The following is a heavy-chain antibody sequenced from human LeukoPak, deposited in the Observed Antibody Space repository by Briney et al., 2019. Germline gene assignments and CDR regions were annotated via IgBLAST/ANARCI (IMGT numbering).Heavy chain of an antibody. Sequence: SETLSLTCTVSGGSISSHYWSWIRQPPGKGLEWIGYIYYSGSTNYNSSLKSRVTISVDTSKNQFSLKLSSVTAADTAVYYCARGNVGHDYGDYWFDPWGQGTLVTVSS. CDR2: IYYSGST. CDR1: GGSISSHY. CDR3: ARGNVGHDYGDYWFDP. D-gene: IGHD4-17*01. J-gene: IGHJ5*02. V-gene: IGHV4-59*11.